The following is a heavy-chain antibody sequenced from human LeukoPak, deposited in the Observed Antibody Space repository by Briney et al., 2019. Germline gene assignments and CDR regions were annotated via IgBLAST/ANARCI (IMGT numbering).Heavy chain of an antibody. CDR3: AAELAIGRGCFDY. CDR1: GFTFTSSV. CDR2: IVVGSGNT. Sequence: ASVKVSCKASGFTFTSSVMQWVRQARGQRLEWIGWIVVGSGNTKYAQKFQERVTITRDMSTSTAYMELSSLGSEDSAVYYCAAELAIGRGCFDYWGQGALVTVSS. D-gene: IGHD1-26*01. V-gene: IGHV1-58*02. J-gene: IGHJ4*02.